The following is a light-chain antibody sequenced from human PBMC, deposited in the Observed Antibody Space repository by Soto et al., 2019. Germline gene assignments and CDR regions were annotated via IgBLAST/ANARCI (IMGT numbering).Light chain of an antibody. J-gene: IGLJ2*01. V-gene: IGLV4-69*01. CDR1: SGHISYA. CDR3: QTWGTGIPVV. CDR2: LNSDGSH. Sequence: QSVLTQSPSASASLGASVKLTCTLSSGHISYAIAWHQQQPEKGPRYLMKLNSDGSHSKGDGIPDRFSGSSSGAERYLTISSRQSEDEADYYCQTWGTGIPVVFGGGTKLTVL.